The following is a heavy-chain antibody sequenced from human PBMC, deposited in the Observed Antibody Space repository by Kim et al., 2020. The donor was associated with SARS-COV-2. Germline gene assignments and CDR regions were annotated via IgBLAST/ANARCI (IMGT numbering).Heavy chain of an antibody. V-gene: IGHV4-4*02. J-gene: IGHJ6*03. Sequence: LKSRVTISVDKSKNQCSLKLSSVTAADTAVYYCARGYSSPDYYYYYYMDVWGKGTTVTVSS. D-gene: IGHD6-6*01. CDR3: ARGYSSPDYYYYYYMDV.